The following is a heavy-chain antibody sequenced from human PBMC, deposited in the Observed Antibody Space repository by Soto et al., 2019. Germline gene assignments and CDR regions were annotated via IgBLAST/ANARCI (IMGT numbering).Heavy chain of an antibody. Sequence: GASVKVSCKASGYTFSSYYMNWVRQAPGQGLEWLGIINPSGGYTTYAQGFLGRVTMTSDTSTSTVHMELGSLTSEDTAVYYCARDPSIVVVTAKTYYYYGMDVWGQGTTVTVS. CDR2: INPSGGYT. J-gene: IGHJ6*02. CDR3: ARDPSIVVVTAKTYYYYGMDV. V-gene: IGHV1-46*01. CDR1: GYTFSSYY. D-gene: IGHD2-21*02.